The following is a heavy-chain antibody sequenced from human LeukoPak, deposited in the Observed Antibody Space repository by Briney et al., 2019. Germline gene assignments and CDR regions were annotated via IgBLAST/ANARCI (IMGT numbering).Heavy chain of an antibody. CDR3: ASVITIFDY. J-gene: IGHJ4*02. D-gene: IGHD1-20*01. V-gene: IGHV3-7*01. CDR2: IKQDGREK. CDR1: GFTFSSYW. Sequence: GGSLRLSCAASGFTFSSYWLSWVRQAPGKGLEWVANIKQDGREKYYVDSVKGRFTISRDNAKNSLYLQMNSLRAEDTAVYYCASVITIFDYWGQGTLVTVSS.